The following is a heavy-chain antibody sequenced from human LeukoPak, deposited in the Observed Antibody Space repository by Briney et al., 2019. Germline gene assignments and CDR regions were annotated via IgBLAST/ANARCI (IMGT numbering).Heavy chain of an antibody. D-gene: IGHD1-26*01. CDR3: ARGVVGTIPLDY. J-gene: IGHJ4*02. CDR2: IYGAGNT. V-gene: IGHV3-53*01. CDR1: GFTASSTY. Sequence: PGGSLRLSCVASGFTASSTYMSWVRQAPGKGLEWLSLIYGAGNTFYADSVKGRFSISRDNSKNTLYLQMDSLRAEDTAVYYCARGVVGTIPLDYWGQGTLVTVSS.